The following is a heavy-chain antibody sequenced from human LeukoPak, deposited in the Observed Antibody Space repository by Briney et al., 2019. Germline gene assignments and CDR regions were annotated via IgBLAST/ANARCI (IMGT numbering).Heavy chain of an antibody. CDR2: IRSDGSNK. Sequence: GRSLRLSCAASGFAFSSYAMHWVRQAPGKGLEWVAFIRSDGSNKYYADSVKGRFTISRDNSKHTLFLQMNSLRAEDTALYYCAKDRATMMGVIRTTPRGQFDYWGQGTLVTVSP. CDR1: GFAFSSYA. CDR3: AKDRATMMGVIRTTPRGQFDY. D-gene: IGHD3-22*01. V-gene: IGHV3-30*02. J-gene: IGHJ4*02.